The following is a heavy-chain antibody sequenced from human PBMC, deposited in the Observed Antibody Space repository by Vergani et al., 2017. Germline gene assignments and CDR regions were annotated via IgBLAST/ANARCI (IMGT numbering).Heavy chain of an antibody. CDR1: GGTFSSYA. D-gene: IGHD4-23*01. V-gene: IGHV1-69*01. J-gene: IGHJ6*03. CDR3: ARPTVVTRYYYYYMDV. Sequence: QVQLVQSGAEVKKPGSSVKVSCKASGGTFSSYAISWVRQAPGQGLEWMGVIIPIFGTANYDQKFQGRGTITADESTSTAYMELSSLRSEDTAVYYCARPTVVTRYYYYYMDVWGKGSTVTVSS. CDR2: IIPIFGTA.